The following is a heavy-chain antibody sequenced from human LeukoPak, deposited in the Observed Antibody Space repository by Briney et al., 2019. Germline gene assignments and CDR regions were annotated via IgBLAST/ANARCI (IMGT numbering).Heavy chain of an antibody. CDR1: GYTFISYY. Sequence: ASVKVSCKASGYTFISYYMHWVRQAPGQGLEWMGIINPSGGSTSYAQKFQGRVTMTRDTSTSTVYMELSSLRSEDTAVYYCARGESNIVVVVAATLFDYWGQGTLVTVSS. V-gene: IGHV1-46*01. D-gene: IGHD2-15*01. CDR3: ARGESNIVVVVAATLFDY. J-gene: IGHJ4*02. CDR2: INPSGGST.